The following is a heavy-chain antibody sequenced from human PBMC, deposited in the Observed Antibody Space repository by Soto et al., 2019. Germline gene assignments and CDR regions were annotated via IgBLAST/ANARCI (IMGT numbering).Heavy chain of an antibody. CDR3: VREGVCAFYFDY. CDR1: GYMFTGYH. J-gene: IGHJ4*02. Sequence: ESVKVSCKASGYMFTGYHMHWERQAPGQGLEWMGIIFADGGSEAYAHQFQGRVTMTRDTSTSTGYMELSSLTSEDTAVYYCVREGVCAFYFDYCGQVTLVTGSS. D-gene: IGHD2-8*01. V-gene: IGHV1-46*01. CDR2: IFADGGSE.